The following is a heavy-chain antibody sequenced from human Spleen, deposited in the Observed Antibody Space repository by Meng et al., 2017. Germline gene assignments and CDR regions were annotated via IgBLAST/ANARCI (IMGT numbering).Heavy chain of an antibody. Sequence: SVKVSCKASGGTFSSYSVSWVRQAPGQGLDWMGRIVPILSKVDYAQKFQGRLTIIADKSMGTAYMELSSLRSDDTAVYYFARGDSSIAVAETYYFHSWGQGTLVTVSS. J-gene: IGHJ4*02. D-gene: IGHD6-19*01. CDR2: IVPILSKV. V-gene: IGHV1-69*08. CDR1: GGTFSSYS. CDR3: ARGDSSIAVAETYYFHS.